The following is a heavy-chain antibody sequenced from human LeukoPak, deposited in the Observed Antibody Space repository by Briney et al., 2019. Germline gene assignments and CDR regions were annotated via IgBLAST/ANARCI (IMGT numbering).Heavy chain of an antibody. D-gene: IGHD3-10*01. V-gene: IGHV3-33*06. Sequence: GGSLRLSCAASGFTFSSYGMHWVRQAPGKGLEWVAVIWYDGSNKYYADSVKGRFTISRDNSKNTLYLQMNSLRAEDTAVYYCAKGTYYYGSGSPVDYWGQGALVTVSS. J-gene: IGHJ4*02. CDR1: GFTFSSYG. CDR3: AKGTYYYGSGSPVDY. CDR2: IWYDGSNK.